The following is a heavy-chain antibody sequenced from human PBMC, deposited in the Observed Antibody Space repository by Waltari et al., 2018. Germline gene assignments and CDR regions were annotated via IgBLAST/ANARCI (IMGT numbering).Heavy chain of an antibody. CDR1: DASFHDYY. J-gene: IGHJ4*02. D-gene: IGHD1-1*01. V-gene: IGHV4-59*01. CDR2: IHYSVST. Sequence: QVQLQESGPGLVQPSEPLSFTCPISDASFHDYYWCWIRQPPGEGLEWLGYIHYSVSTDSSPSFKSRVTMSIDTSKNQFSLNLSSVSAADTAVYYCARDAATGYFDSWGQGTLVTVSS. CDR3: ARDAATGYFDS.